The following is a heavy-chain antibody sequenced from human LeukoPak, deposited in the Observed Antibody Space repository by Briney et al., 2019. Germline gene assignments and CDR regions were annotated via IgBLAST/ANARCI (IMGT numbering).Heavy chain of an antibody. J-gene: IGHJ4*02. CDR1: EYTFTDYA. D-gene: IGHD5-24*01. CDR2: INAGNGNT. CDR3: ARGRWSATTASYYLDF. V-gene: IGHV1-3*01. Sequence: ASVKVSCKASEYTFTDYAFNWVRQAPGQRLEWMGWINAGNGNTRYSQRFQGRVTITRDTSASTAYMELSSLTSEDTAVYYCARGRWSATTASYYLDFWGQGTLVTVSS.